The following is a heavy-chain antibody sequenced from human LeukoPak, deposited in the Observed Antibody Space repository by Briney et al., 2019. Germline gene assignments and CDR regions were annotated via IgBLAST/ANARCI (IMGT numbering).Heavy chain of an antibody. CDR2: ISSSSSTI. V-gene: IGHV3-48*04. J-gene: IGHJ6*02. CDR1: GFTFSSYS. CDR3: ARDRTDTGYYYYGMDV. D-gene: IGHD5-18*01. Sequence: PGGSLRLSCAASGFTFSSYSMNWVRQAPGKGLEWVSYISSSSSTIYYADSVKGRFTISRDNAKNSLYLQMNSLRAEDTAVYYCARDRTDTGYYYYGMDVWGQGTTVTVSS.